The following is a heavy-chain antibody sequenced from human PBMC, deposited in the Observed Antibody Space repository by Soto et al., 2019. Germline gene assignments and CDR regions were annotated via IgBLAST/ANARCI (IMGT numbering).Heavy chain of an antibody. CDR1: GFTFSNAW. V-gene: IGHV3-15*01. Sequence: GGSLRLSCAASGFTFSNAWMSWVRQAPGKGLEWVGRIKSKTDGGTTDYAAPVKGRFTISRDDSKNTLYLQMNSLKTEDTAVYYCTTVPYYYGSGSYTFFDYWGQGTLVTVSS. D-gene: IGHD3-10*01. CDR2: IKSKTDGGTT. CDR3: TTVPYYYGSGSYTFFDY. J-gene: IGHJ4*02.